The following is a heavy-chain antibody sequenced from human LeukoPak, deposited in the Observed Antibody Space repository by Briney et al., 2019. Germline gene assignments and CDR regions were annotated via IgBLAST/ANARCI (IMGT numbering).Heavy chain of an antibody. CDR1: GGTFSSYA. CDR3: VGGAPNWGFDF. CDR2: MSPNSGNT. Sequence: ASVKVSCTASGGTFSSYAINWVRQATGHGLEWLGWMSPNSGNTGYAQKFQGRVAMTRDTSISTAYMELSSLTSEDTAVYFCVGGAPNWGFDFWGQGTLVTVSS. V-gene: IGHV1-8*02. D-gene: IGHD7-27*01. J-gene: IGHJ4*02.